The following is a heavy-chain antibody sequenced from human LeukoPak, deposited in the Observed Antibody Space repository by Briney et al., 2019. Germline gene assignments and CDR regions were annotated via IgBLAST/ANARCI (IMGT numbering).Heavy chain of an antibody. D-gene: IGHD2-15*01. CDR1: GYTFTSYG. V-gene: IGHV1-18*01. J-gene: IGHJ4*02. CDR3: ARGVERLGYCSGGSCYSGGY. Sequence: ASVKVSCKASGYTFTSYGISSVRQAPGQGLEWMGWISAYNGNTNYAQKLQGRVTMTTDTSTSTAYMELRSLRSDDTAVYYCARGVERLGYCSGGSCYSGGYWGQGTLVTVSS. CDR2: ISAYNGNT.